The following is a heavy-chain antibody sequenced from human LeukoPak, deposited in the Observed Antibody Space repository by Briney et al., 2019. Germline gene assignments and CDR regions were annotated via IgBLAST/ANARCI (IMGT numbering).Heavy chain of an antibody. CDR1: GGSFSGYY. D-gene: IGHD3-3*01. V-gene: IGHV4-34*01. J-gene: IGHJ6*03. CDR3: ARQRRTFWSGYSRGNYMDV. Sequence: SETLSLTCAVYGGSFSGYYWSWIRQPPGKGLEWIGEINHSGSTNYNPSLKSRVTISVDTSKNQISLKLSSVTAADTAVYYCARQRRTFWSGYSRGNYMDVWGKGTTVTVSS. CDR2: INHSGST.